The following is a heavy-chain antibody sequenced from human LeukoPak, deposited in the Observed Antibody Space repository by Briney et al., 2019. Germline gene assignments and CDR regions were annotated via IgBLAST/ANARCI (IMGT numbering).Heavy chain of an antibody. Sequence: GGSLRLSCAASGFTFSSTPMSWVRQAPGKGLEWISYISSSTSIIYYADSVKGRFTISRDNAKNSLYLQMTSLRADDTAVCYCARSISRDGYNNFDCWGQGTLVTVSS. J-gene: IGHJ4*02. V-gene: IGHV3-48*01. D-gene: IGHD5-24*01. CDR3: ARSISRDGYNNFDC. CDR1: GFTFSSTP. CDR2: ISSSTSII.